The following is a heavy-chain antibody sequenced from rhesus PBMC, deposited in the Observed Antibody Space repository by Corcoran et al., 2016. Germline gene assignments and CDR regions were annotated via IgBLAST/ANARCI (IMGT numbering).Heavy chain of an antibody. V-gene: IGHV4-169*01. CDR3: ATIYSSGWLYFDY. Sequence: QLQLQESGPGLVKPSETLSVTCAVSGGSISSSYWSWIRQAPGKGLEWIGYIYGRGSSTNYNPSLKSQVTLSVDTSKNQRSLKLSSVTAADTAVYYCATIYSSGWLYFDYWGQGVLVTVSS. CDR1: GGSISSSY. J-gene: IGHJ4*01. D-gene: IGHD6-31*01. CDR2: IYGRGSST.